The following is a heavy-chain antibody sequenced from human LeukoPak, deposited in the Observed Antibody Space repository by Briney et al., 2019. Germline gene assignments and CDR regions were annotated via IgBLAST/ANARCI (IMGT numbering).Heavy chain of an antibody. CDR1: GFSFRTYI. V-gene: IGHV3-23*01. D-gene: IGHD4/OR15-4a*01. Sequence: GGSLRLSCTAPGFSFRTYIMAWVRQVPGKGLEWSSAISGDAITTYYAVPVKGRFTISRDNFRNTLSLQMDSLRADDSAVYYCAKDASPYSNYAVRWFDSWGQGTLVTVSS. CDR3: AKDASPYSNYAVRWFDS. J-gene: IGHJ5*01. CDR2: ISGDAITT.